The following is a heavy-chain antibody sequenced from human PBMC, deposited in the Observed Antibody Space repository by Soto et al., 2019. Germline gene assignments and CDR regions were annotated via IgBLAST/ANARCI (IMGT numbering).Heavy chain of an antibody. D-gene: IGHD3-10*01. CDR3: ARGSGITKLWEELGYYYYMDV. Sequence: GSLRLSCAASGFTFSDYYMSWIRQAPGKGLEWVSYISSSGSTIYYADSVKGRFTISRDNAKNSLYLQMNSLRAEDTAVYYCARGSGITKLWEELGYYYYMDVWGKGTTVTVSS. V-gene: IGHV3-11*01. J-gene: IGHJ6*03. CDR1: GFTFSDYY. CDR2: ISSSGSTI.